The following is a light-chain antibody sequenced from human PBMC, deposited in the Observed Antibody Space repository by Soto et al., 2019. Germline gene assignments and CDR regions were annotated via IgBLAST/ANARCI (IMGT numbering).Light chain of an antibody. CDR3: MQALQTPYS. CDR1: QSLLHSNGYNY. Sequence: DTVMTQSPLSLPVTPGEPASISCRSSQSLLHSNGYNYLNWYLQKPGQSPHLLIYLTSHRASGVPDRFSGSGSGTDFTLKISRVEAGYVLLYYCMQALQTPYSFGQGTKLEVK. V-gene: IGKV2-28*01. CDR2: LTS. J-gene: IGKJ2*01.